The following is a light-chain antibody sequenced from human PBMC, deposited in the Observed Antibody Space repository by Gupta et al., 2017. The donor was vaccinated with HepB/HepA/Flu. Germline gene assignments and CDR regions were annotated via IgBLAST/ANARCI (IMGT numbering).Light chain of an antibody. V-gene: IGLV1-47*01. CDR2: RNN. Sequence: QSVLTQPLSISGTPGQRVTISCSGSSSNIGSNYVYWYQHLPVTAPKLLIYRNNQRPSGVPDRFSGSKSGTSASLAISGLRSEDEADYYCSTWDVSLSGRGVFGGGTKLTVL. J-gene: IGLJ2*01. CDR3: STWDVSLSGRGV. CDR1: SSNIGSNY.